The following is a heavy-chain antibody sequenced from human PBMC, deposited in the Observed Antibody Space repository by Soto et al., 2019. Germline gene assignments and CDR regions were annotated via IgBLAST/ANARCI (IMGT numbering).Heavy chain of an antibody. CDR2: IDPSDSYT. CDR3: ARPVSYYDGMDV. CDR1: GYSFTSYW. V-gene: IGHV5-10-1*01. Sequence: LGESLKISCKGSGYSFTSYWISWVRQMPGKGLEWMGRIDPSDSYTNYSPSFQGHVTISADKSISTAYLQWSSLKASDTAMYYCARPVSYYDGMDVWGQGTRVTVSS. J-gene: IGHJ6*02.